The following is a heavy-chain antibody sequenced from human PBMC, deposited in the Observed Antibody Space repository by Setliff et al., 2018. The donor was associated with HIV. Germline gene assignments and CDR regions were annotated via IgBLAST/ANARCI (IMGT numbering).Heavy chain of an antibody. J-gene: IGHJ4*02. CDR2: IQSSGIT. Sequence: NPSETLSLTCSVSGGSISSVIYYWTWVRQHQGKGLEWIGYIQSSGITYYNPSLQGRVTMSVDTSKNEFSLKLSSVTAADTAVFYCAGGVYCGGDCYRGADFWGQGTLVTVSS. D-gene: IGHD2-21*02. CDR3: AGGVYCGGDCYRGADF. V-gene: IGHV4-31*03. CDR1: GGSISSVIYY.